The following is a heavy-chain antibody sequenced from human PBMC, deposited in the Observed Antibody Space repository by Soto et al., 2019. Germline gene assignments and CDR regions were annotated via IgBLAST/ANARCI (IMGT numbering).Heavy chain of an antibody. D-gene: IGHD2-15*01. CDR2: TYYRSRWYS. CDR1: GDTVSSNSVA. CDR3: ARSEEDSDYYYYGMDV. V-gene: IGHV6-1*01. J-gene: IGHJ6*02. Sequence: TLSLTCVGSGDTVSSNSVAWNWVRQSPSRGLEWLGRTYYRSRWYSDYAVSVRSRIDINADTSKNQVSLQLNSVTPEDTAVYYCARSEEDSDYYYYGMDVWGQGTKVTVSS.